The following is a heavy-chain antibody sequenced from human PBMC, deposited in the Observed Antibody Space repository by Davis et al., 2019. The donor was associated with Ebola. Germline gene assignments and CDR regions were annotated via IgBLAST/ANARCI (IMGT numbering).Heavy chain of an antibody. V-gene: IGHV1-46*01. CDR2: INPSGGST. D-gene: IGHD2-8*01. Sequence: ASVKVSCKASGYTFTSYYMHWVRQAPGQGLEWMGIINPSGGSTSYAQKFQGRVTMTRDTSTSTVYMELSSLRSEDTAVYYCARGHLGDIVLMVYAAPFDYWGQGTLVTVSS. J-gene: IGHJ4*02. CDR1: GYTFTSYY. CDR3: ARGHLGDIVLMVYAAPFDY.